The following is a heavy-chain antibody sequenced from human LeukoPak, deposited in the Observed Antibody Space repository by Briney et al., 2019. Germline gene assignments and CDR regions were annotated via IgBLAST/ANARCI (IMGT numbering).Heavy chain of an antibody. CDR3: ARDLYYYDSSGYPSPFDY. Sequence: SXKXSCKASGATFSSYAISWVRQAPGQGLEWMGRIIPIFGTANYAQKFQGRVTITTDESTSTAYMELSSLRSEDTAVYYCARDLYYYDSSGYPSPFDYWGQGTLVTVSS. V-gene: IGHV1-69*05. CDR1: GATFSSYA. D-gene: IGHD3-22*01. J-gene: IGHJ4*02. CDR2: IIPIFGTA.